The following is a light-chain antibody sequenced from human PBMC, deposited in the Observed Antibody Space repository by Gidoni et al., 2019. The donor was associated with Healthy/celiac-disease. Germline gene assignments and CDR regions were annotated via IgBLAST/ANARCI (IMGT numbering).Light chain of an antibody. J-gene: IGKJ1*01. CDR3: QQRSNWPRT. CDR2: DAS. Sequence: EIVLTQSPATLSLSPGERATLSCRASQSVSSDLAWYQQKPGQDPRLLIYDASNRATGIPARFSGSGSWTDVTPTIISREPEEFAVYYCQQRSNWPRTFGQGTKVEIK. V-gene: IGKV3-11*01. CDR1: QSVSSD.